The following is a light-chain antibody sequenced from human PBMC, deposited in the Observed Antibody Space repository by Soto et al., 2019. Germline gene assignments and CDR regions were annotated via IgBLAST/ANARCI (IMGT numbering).Light chain of an antibody. CDR1: QSVSSGY. Sequence: EIVLTQSPGTLSLSPGERATLSCRASQSVSSGYLAWYQQKPGQAPRLLIYGASSRATGIPDRFSGSGSGTDSTLTISRLEPEDFAVYYCQQYGDSPPVTFGQATKLQIK. J-gene: IGKJ2*01. CDR2: GAS. CDR3: QQYGDSPPVT. V-gene: IGKV3-20*01.